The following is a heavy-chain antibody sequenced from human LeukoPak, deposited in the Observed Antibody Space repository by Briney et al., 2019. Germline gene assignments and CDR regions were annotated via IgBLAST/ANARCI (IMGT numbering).Heavy chain of an antibody. J-gene: IGHJ4*02. CDR2: ISSSSSTI. CDR1: GFTFSSYS. V-gene: IGHV3-48*01. Sequence: PGGSLRLSCAASGFTFSSYSMNWVRQAPGKGLEWVSYISSSSSTIYYADGVKGRFTISRENAKNSLYLQMDSLRAEETAVYYCASAVRLAVWGQGTLVTVSS. D-gene: IGHD6-19*01. CDR3: ASAVRLAV.